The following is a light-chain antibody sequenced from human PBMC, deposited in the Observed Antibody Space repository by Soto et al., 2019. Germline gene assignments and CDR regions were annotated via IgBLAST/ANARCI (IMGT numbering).Light chain of an antibody. CDR3: QQFYDLPIT. J-gene: IGKJ5*01. Sequence: DIQMTQSPSFLSASVGDRVTITCQASQDISDVLNWYQQQPGKAPKVLIYDASKLQTGVPSRFSGSGSGKDFTFTISSLQSDDSGTYYCQQFYDLPITFGQGTRVDIK. CDR2: DAS. CDR1: QDISDV. V-gene: IGKV1-33*01.